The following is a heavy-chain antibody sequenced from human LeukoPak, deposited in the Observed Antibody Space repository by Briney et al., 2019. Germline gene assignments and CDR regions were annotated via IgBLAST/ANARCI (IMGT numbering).Heavy chain of an antibody. CDR1: GGSISRYY. D-gene: IGHD2-15*01. J-gene: IGHJ4*02. CDR3: ARMVVVAATPRFDY. CDR2: IYYSGST. V-gene: IGHV4-59*01. Sequence: SETLSLTCTVSGGSISRYYWSWIRQPPGKGLEWIGYIYYSGSTNYNPSLKSRVTISVDTSKNQFSLKLSSVTAADTAVYYCARMVVVAATPRFDYWGQGTLVTVSS.